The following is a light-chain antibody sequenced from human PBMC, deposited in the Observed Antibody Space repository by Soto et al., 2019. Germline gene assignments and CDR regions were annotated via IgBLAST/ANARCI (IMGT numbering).Light chain of an antibody. Sequence: QSALTQPAPVSGSPGQSITISCTGTSSDVGSHNLVSWYQQHPGQAPKLMIYEVSKRPLGVSARFSASKSGNTASLTNSGLQAEDEADYYCCSYGGSRAVFGGGTQLTVL. CDR1: SSDVGSHNL. J-gene: IGLJ7*01. CDR3: CSYGGSRAV. V-gene: IGLV2-23*02. CDR2: EVS.